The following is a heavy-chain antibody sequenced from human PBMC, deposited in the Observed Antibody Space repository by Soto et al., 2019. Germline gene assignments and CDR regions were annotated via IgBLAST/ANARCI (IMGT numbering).Heavy chain of an antibody. D-gene: IGHD3-22*01. J-gene: IGHJ4*02. V-gene: IGHV3-21*01. CDR1: GFTFSLYS. Sequence: PGESLKIYCAASGFTFSLYSMIWVRQAPGKGLEWVASITSSSSYIYYEDSLKGRFTISRDNAKNSLFLQLDGLRAEDTAVYFCVRARSTDSRPDYWGQGTLVTVSS. CDR2: ITSSSSYI. CDR3: VRARSTDSRPDY.